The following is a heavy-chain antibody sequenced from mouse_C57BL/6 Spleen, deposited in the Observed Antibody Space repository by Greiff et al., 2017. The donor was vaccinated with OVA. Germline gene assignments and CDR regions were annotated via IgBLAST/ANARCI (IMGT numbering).Heavy chain of an antibody. D-gene: IGHD1-1*01. CDR3: ARDRGDYSFAY. CDR1: GYSITSGYD. CDR2: ISYSGST. J-gene: IGHJ3*01. Sequence: DVQLQESGPGMVKPSQSLSLTCTVTGYSITSGYDWHWIRHFPGNKLEWMGYISYSGSTNYNPSLKSRISITHDTSKNHFFLKLNSVTTEDTATYYCARDRGDYSFAYWGQGTLVTVSA. V-gene: IGHV3-1*01.